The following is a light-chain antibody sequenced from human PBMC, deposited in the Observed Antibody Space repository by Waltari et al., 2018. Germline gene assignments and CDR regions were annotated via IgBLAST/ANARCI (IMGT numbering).Light chain of an antibody. V-gene: IGLV2-14*03. J-gene: IGLJ2*01. CDR3: SSYTSSSTLVV. Sequence: SVSGSPGQSITISCTGTSSDVGGYNYVSWYQQHPGKAPKLMIYDVSNRPSGVSNRFSGSKSGNTASLTISGLQAEDEADYYCSSYTSSSTLVVFGGGTKLTVL. CDR2: DVS. CDR1: SSDVGGYNY.